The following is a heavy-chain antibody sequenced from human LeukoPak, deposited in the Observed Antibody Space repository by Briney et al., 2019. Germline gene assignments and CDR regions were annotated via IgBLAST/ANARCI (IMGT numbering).Heavy chain of an antibody. CDR1: GGSFSGYY. CDR2: INHSGST. Sequence: SETLSLTCAVYGGSFSGYYWSWIRQPPGKGLEWIGEINHSGSTNYNPSLKSRVTISVDTSKNQFSLKLSSVTAADTAVYYCARDHSNYAYYYYGMDVWGQGTTVTVSS. J-gene: IGHJ6*02. D-gene: IGHD4-11*01. V-gene: IGHV4-34*01. CDR3: ARDHSNYAYYYYGMDV.